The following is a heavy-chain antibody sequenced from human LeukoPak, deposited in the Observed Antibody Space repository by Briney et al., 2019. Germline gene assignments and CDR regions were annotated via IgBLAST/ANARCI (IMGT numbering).Heavy chain of an antibody. D-gene: IGHD3-10*01. Sequence: PGGSLRLSCAASGFTFSSYGMSWVRQAPGKGLEWVSAISGSGGSTYYADSVKGRFTISRDNSKNTLYLQMNSLRAEDTAVYYCAKDKTMNYYGSGSYYPSDFWGQGTLVTVSS. CDR1: GFTFSSYG. CDR3: AKDKTMNYYGSGSYYPSDF. J-gene: IGHJ4*02. CDR2: ISGSGGST. V-gene: IGHV3-23*01.